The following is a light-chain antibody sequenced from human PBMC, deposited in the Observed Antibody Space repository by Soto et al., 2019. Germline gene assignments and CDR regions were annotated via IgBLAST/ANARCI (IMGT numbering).Light chain of an antibody. CDR1: QSVRSS. V-gene: IGKV3-11*01. CDR3: QQLDNYPRT. Sequence: EMVLTQSPATLSLSPGERATLSCRASQSVRSSLAWYQQQPGQAPRLLIYDASNRATGIPARFSGSGSGTDFTLTISSLEPKDYATYYCQQLDNYPRTFGQGTKVEIK. J-gene: IGKJ1*01. CDR2: DAS.